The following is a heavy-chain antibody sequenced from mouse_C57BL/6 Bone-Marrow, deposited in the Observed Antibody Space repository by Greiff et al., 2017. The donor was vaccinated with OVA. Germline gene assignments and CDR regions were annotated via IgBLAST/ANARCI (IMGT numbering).Heavy chain of an antibody. J-gene: IGHJ1*03. Sequence: VQLQQSGAELVKPGASVKLSCKASGYTFTSYWMHWVKQRPGQGLEWIGMIHPNSGSTNYNEKFKSKATLTVDKSSSTAYMQLSSLTSEDSAVYYCARRRYYYGSSYDWYFDVWGTGTTVTVSS. D-gene: IGHD1-1*01. CDR3: ARRRYYYGSSYDWYFDV. CDR2: IHPNSGST. CDR1: GYTFTSYW. V-gene: IGHV1-64*01.